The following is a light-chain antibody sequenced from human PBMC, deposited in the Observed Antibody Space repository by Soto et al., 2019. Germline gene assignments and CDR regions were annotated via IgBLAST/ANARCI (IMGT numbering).Light chain of an antibody. CDR2: GAS. CDR1: QSVSSSY. V-gene: IGKV3-20*01. CDR3: QQFGTSPLVT. Sequence: EIVLTQSPGTLSLSPGERATLSCRASQSVSSSYVGWYQQKPGQAPRLLIFGASRRATGIPDRISGSGSGTDFILTISRVEPEDFAVYYCQQFGTSPLVTFGPGTKVDIK. J-gene: IGKJ3*01.